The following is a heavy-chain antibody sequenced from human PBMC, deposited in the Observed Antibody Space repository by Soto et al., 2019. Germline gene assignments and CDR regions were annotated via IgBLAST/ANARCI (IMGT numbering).Heavy chain of an antibody. J-gene: IGHJ4*02. CDR2: IYSSGST. CDR1: GGSISGYY. V-gene: IGHV4-59*12. CDR3: ARGPPHSI. Sequence: SETLSLTCTVSGGSISGYYWSWIRQPPGKGLEWIGYIYSSGSTYYNPSLKSRVTISVDRSKNQFSLKLSSVTAADTAVYYCARGPPHSIWGQGTLVTVSS. D-gene: IGHD3-22*01.